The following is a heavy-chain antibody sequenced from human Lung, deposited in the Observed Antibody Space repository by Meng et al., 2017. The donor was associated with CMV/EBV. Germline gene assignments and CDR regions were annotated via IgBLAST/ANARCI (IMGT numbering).Heavy chain of an antibody. CDR3: ARERLYQPLWGDALDI. J-gene: IGHJ3*02. V-gene: IGHV3-21*01. CDR2: ISSSRSYI. D-gene: IGHD2-2*01. Sequence: GESLKISCAPSGFSFSTYTLHWVRQAPGKGLEWVASISSSRSYINYADSVKGRFTISRDNAKDSLYLQMSSLRAEDTAVHYCARERLYQPLWGDALDIWGQGXVVTVSS. CDR1: GFSFSTYT.